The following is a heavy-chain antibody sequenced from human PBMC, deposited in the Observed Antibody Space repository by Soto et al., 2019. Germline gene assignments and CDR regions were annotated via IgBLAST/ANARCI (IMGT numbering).Heavy chain of an antibody. J-gene: IGHJ3*02. Sequence: PGGSLRLSCAASGFTFSSYSMNWVRQAPGKGLEWVSYISSSSSTIYYADSVKGRFTISRDNAKNSLYPQMNSLRDEDTAVYYCARDRTYYYGSGSYYNPSFDIWGQGTMVTVSS. CDR1: GFTFSSYS. CDR3: ARDRTYYYGSGSYYNPSFDI. D-gene: IGHD3-10*01. CDR2: ISSSSSTI. V-gene: IGHV3-48*02.